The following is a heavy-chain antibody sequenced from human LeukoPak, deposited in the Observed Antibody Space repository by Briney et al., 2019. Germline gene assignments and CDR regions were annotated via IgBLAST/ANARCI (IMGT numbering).Heavy chain of an antibody. Sequence: SQTLSLTCAISGDSVSSNSVTWNWIRQSPSRGLEWLGRTYYRSTWYNDYAVSVRGRITVNPDTSKNQFSLHLNSVTPEDTAVYYCARRLTQYDCFDPWGQGILATVSS. V-gene: IGHV6-1*01. CDR1: GDSVSSNSVT. CDR3: ARRLTQYDCFDP. CDR2: TYYRSTWYN. D-gene: IGHD2-2*01. J-gene: IGHJ5*02.